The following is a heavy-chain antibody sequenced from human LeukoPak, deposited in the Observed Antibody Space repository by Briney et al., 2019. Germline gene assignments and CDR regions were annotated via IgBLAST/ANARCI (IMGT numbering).Heavy chain of an antibody. D-gene: IGHD3/OR15-3a*01. J-gene: IGHJ4*02. V-gene: IGHV4-39*01. CDR3: TRRPKEPGFWTGYVDS. Sequence: PSETLSLTCSVSGAIIKRGGFNWDWIRQPPGKGLEYIGSIFYNGNTYYNPSLESRVTISVDTSKNQFSLKLRSVTAADTAVYYCTRRPKEPGFWTGYVDSWGQGTLVTVSS. CDR1: GAIIKRGGFN. CDR2: IFYNGNT.